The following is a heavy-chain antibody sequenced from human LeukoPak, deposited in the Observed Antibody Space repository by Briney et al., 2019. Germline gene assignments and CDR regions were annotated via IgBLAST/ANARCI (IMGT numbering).Heavy chain of an antibody. Sequence: GASVKVSCKASGYTFTGYAMHWVRQAPGQRLEWMGWINAGNGNTKYSQEFQGRVTITRDTSASTAYMELSSLRSEDMAVYYCARDYGWGSPYYYMDVWGKGTTVTVSS. CDR1: GYTFTGYA. CDR3: ARDYGWGSPYYYMDV. J-gene: IGHJ6*03. D-gene: IGHD3-10*01. V-gene: IGHV1-3*03. CDR2: INAGNGNT.